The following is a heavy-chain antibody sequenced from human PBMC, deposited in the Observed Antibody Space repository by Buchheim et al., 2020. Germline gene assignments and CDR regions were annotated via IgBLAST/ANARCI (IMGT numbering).Heavy chain of an antibody. Sequence: QVQLQESGPGLVKPSQTLSLTCTVSGGSISSGGYYWSWIRQHPGKGLEWIGYIYYSGSTYYNPSHKSRVTISVDTSKNQFSLKLSSVTAADTAVYYCARSRIMITFGGVIVIDWFDPWGQGTL. CDR1: GGSISSGGYY. J-gene: IGHJ5*02. CDR2: IYYSGST. CDR3: ARSRIMITFGGVIVIDWFDP. V-gene: IGHV4-31*03. D-gene: IGHD3-16*02.